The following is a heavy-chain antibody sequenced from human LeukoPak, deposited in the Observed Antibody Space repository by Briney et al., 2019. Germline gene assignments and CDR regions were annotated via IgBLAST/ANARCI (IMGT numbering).Heavy chain of an antibody. CDR3: ARSTMIRGARGAFNI. D-gene: IGHD3-10*01. CDR2: IYYSGST. CDR1: GDSIYSGDDY. Sequence: TLADTLTVSGDSIYSGDDYWSWIRQPPRKGLEWIGYIYYSGSTYSNPSLKSRVSISVDTSKNQFSLKLSSVTAADTAVYYCARSTMIRGARGAFNIWGHGTMVTVSS. J-gene: IGHJ3*02. V-gene: IGHV4-30-4*01.